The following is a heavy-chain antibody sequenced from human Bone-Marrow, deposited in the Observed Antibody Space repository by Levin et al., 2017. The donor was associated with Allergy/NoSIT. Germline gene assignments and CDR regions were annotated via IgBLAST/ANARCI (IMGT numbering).Heavy chain of an antibody. D-gene: IGHD3-3*01. CDR3: AKDGGEDVWSGYFYRHEY. J-gene: IGHJ4*02. Sequence: SCAASGFPFKTYGMNWVRQAPGKGLEWVSSISGSGEYTYYADSVKGRFAVSRDNSKNTIYLQLNNLRAEDTALYYCAKDGGEDVWSGYFYRHEYWGQGTLVTVSS. CDR2: ISGSGEYT. V-gene: IGHV3-23*01. CDR1: GFPFKTYG.